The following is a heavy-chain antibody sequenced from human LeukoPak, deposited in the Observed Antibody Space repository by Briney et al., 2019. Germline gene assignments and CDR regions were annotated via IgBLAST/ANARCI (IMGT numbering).Heavy chain of an antibody. CDR1: GGSISSSNW. Sequence: SETLSLTCGISGGSISSSNWWTWVRQPPGKGLEWIGEIYPGGSTNYNPSLKSRVTISVDTSKNQFSLKLSSVTAADTAVYYCARSGPYYDILTGYRYYYYYMDVWGKGTTVTISS. CDR2: IYPGGST. D-gene: IGHD3-9*01. J-gene: IGHJ6*03. CDR3: ARSGPYYDILTGYRYYYYYMDV. V-gene: IGHV4-4*02.